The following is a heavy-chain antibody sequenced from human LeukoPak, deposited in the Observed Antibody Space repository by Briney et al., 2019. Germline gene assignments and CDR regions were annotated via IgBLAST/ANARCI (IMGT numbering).Heavy chain of an antibody. CDR3: AKEHGDYEGFDY. J-gene: IGHJ4*02. V-gene: IGHV3-30*18. CDR2: ISSGGNTK. CDR1: GFTFNTYG. D-gene: IGHD4-17*01. Sequence: PGRSLRLSCAASGFTFNTYGMHWVRQAPGKGLEWVAVISSGGNTKYYADSVKGRFTISRDNSMNTLYLQMNSLREEDTAVYYCAKEHGDYEGFDYWGQGTLVTVSS.